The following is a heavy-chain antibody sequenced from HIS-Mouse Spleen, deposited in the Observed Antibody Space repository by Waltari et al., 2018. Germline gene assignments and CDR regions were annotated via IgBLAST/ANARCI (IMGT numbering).Heavy chain of an antibody. Sequence: QVQLVQSGAEVKKPGASVKVSCKASGYTFTSYDINWVRKATGQGLDWMVWLNPNSGNTVYAQKFQGRVTMTRNTSISTAYMELSSLRSEDTAVYYCARGHDYSNYFDYWGQGTLVTVSS. V-gene: IGHV1-8*01. CDR3: ARGHDYSNYFDY. CDR2: LNPNSGNT. J-gene: IGHJ4*02. D-gene: IGHD4-4*01. CDR1: GYTFTSYD.